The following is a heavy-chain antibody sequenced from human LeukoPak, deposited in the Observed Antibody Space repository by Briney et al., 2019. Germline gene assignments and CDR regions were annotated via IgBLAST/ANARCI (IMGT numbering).Heavy chain of an antibody. CDR2: IYYSGST. D-gene: IGHD3-10*01. Sequence: SETLSLTCTVSGGSICSYYWSWIRQPPGKGLEWIGYIYYSGSTNYNPSLKSRVTISLDTSTNQFSLKLSSVTAADTAVYYCARHTGGHRSFDYWGQGTLVTVSS. J-gene: IGHJ4*02. CDR1: GGSICSYY. CDR3: ARHTGGHRSFDY. V-gene: IGHV4-59*08.